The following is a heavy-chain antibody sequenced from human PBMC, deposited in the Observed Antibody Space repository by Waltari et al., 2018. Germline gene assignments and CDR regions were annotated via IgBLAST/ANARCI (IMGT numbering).Heavy chain of an antibody. CDR3: ARGPSTGAFDY. Sequence: QVQLVQSGAEVKRPGASVTVSCKPSGYTFTAYFIHGVRQAPQGLEWMGWIDPNSGVTNYEQKLQGRVTMTRDTSISTTYMDLSNLRSDDTAVYYCARGPSTGAFDYWGQGTLVTVSS. CDR1: GYTFTAYF. J-gene: IGHJ4*02. CDR2: IDPNSGVT. V-gene: IGHV1-2*02.